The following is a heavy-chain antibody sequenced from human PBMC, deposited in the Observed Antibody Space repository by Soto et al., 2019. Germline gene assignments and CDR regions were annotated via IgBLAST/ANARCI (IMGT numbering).Heavy chain of an antibody. J-gene: IGHJ4*02. Sequence: GGSLRLSCVASGCPFDPYGRAWVRQAPGKGLEWVAAIRSNTAVTHYADSMRDRFTISRVNSANTIFLQMNSLRVEDSAVYFCAKASDGGWPYYFDSWGQGALVTVSS. CDR3: AKASDGGWPYYFDS. D-gene: IGHD2-15*01. CDR2: IRSNTAVT. CDR1: GCPFDPYG. V-gene: IGHV3-23*01.